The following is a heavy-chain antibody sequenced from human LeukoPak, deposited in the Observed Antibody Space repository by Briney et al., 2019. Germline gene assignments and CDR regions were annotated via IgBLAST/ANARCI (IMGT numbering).Heavy chain of an antibody. V-gene: IGHV5-51*01. CDR3: ARGTYCSSTSCYRSWFDP. CDR1: GYSFTSYW. Sequence: GESLKISCKGSGYSFTSYWIGWVRQMPGKGLEWMRIIYPGDSDTRYSPSFQGQVTISADKSISTAYLQWSSLKASDTAMYYCARGTYCSSTSCYRSWFDPWGQGTLVTVSS. J-gene: IGHJ5*02. D-gene: IGHD2-2*02. CDR2: IYPGDSDT.